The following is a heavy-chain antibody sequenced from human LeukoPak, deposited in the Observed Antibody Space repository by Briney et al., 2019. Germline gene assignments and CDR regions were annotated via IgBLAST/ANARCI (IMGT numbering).Heavy chain of an antibody. CDR2: IYYSGST. CDR1: GDSISSSSYY. D-gene: IGHD6-13*01. CDR3: ARKGYSISWYSP. Sequence: PSETLSLTCTVSGDSISSSSYYWGWIRQPPGKGLEWIGSIYYSGSTSYSPSLKSRVTISLDTSKNQFSLKLTSVTAADTAVYYCARKGYSISWYSPWGQGTLVTVSS. V-gene: IGHV4-39*07. J-gene: IGHJ5*02.